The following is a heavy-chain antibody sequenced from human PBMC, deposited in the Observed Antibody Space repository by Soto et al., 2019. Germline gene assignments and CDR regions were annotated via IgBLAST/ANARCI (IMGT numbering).Heavy chain of an antibody. CDR3: ATVDRSVALVGWFDT. J-gene: IGHJ5*02. D-gene: IGHD2-8*02. V-gene: IGHV1-69*01. CDR2: IIPVSGTA. Sequence: QVHLEQSGAEVKKPGSSVKVSCKFSGGTFSSYVIIWVRQAPGQGLEWMGGIIPVSGTANYAPKFHGRVTISAYAATNTAYMELSSVRFDDTAVYYCATVDRSVALVGWFDTWGQGTLVTVSS. CDR1: GGTFSSYV.